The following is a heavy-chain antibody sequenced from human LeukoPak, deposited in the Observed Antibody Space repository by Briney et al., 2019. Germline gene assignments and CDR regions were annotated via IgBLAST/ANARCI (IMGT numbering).Heavy chain of an antibody. J-gene: IGHJ4*02. CDR2: IRYDGSNK. D-gene: IGHD3-10*01. V-gene: IGHV3-30*02. CDR3: AKDPEVYGSGAIDY. Sequence: PGGSLRLSCAASGFTFSSYEMNWVRQAPGKGLEWVAFIRYDGSNKYYADSVKGRFTISRDNSKNTLYLQMNSLRAGDTAVYYCAKDPEVYGSGAIDYWGQGTLVTVSS. CDR1: GFTFSSYE.